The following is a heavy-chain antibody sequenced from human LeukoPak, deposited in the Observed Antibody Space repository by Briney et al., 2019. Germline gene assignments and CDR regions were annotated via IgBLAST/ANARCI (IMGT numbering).Heavy chain of an antibody. J-gene: IGHJ6*02. CDR2: ISTSGSTI. CDR3: ARGGSYRAPDYNYYYGMDV. CDR1: GYTFSDYY. V-gene: IGHV3-11*01. D-gene: IGHD3-16*02. Sequence: GGSLRLSCAASGYTFSDYYMSWIRQTPMKGLEWVSYISTSGSTIYYADSVKGRFTLSRDNAKNSLYLQMSSLRAEDTAVYYCARGGSYRAPDYNYYYGMDVWGQGTTVTVSS.